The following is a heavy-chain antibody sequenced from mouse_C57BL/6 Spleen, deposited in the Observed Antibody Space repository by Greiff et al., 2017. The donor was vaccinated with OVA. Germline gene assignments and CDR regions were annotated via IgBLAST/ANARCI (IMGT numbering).Heavy chain of an antibody. J-gene: IGHJ1*03. CDR3: ARGGVDWYFDV. CDR2: IDPANGNT. D-gene: IGHD1-1*01. V-gene: IGHV14-3*01. Sequence: EVQLQQSVAELVRPGASVKLSCTASGFNFKNTYMHWVKQRPEQGLEWIGRIDPANGNTKYAPKFQGKATITADTSSNTAYLQLSSLTSEDTAIYYCARGGVDWYFDVWGTGTTVTVSS. CDR1: GFNFKNTY.